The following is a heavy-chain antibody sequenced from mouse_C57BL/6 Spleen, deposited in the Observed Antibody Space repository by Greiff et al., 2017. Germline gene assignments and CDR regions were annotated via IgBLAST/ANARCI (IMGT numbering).Heavy chain of an antibody. D-gene: IGHD2-5*01. CDR3: ARGNYSNYYGYFDV. V-gene: IGHV5-16*01. J-gene: IGHJ1*03. Sequence: EVKLMESEGGLVQPGSSMKLSCTASGFTFSDYYMAWVRQVPEKGLEWVGNINYDGSSTYYLDYLKSRFIISRDNAKNILYLQMSSLKSEDTATYYCARGNYSNYYGYFDVWGTGTTVTVSS. CDR1: GFTFSDYY. CDR2: INYDGSST.